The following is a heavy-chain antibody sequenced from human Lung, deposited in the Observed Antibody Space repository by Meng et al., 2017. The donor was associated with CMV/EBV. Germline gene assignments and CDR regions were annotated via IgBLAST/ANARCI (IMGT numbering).Heavy chain of an antibody. CDR2: ISNDGGNK. J-gene: IGHJ4*02. V-gene: IGHV3-30*18. CDR3: AKDLKAYGDYYFDY. D-gene: IGHD4-17*01. Sequence: ASCFTFSNYGMHWVRRAPGKGLEWLAVISNDGGNKHYADSVKGRFTISRDNSKNTLNLQMNSLRPEDTSVYYCAKDLKAYGDYYFDYWGQGILVTVSS. CDR1: CFTFSNYG.